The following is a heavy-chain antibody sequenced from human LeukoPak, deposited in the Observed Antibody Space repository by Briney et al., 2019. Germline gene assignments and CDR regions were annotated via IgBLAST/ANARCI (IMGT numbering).Heavy chain of an antibody. J-gene: IGHJ6*02. D-gene: IGHD3-10*01. CDR2: INHSGIT. CDR1: GGSFRGYF. CDR3: ARGGRSQTMVRGVQYGMDV. Sequence: PSETLSLTCAVHGGSFRGYFWSWIPQPPGKGRESSGEINHSGITKYTPPLKSRVTISADASKNRSSLKLSSVTAADTAVYYCARGGRSQTMVRGVQYGMDVWGQGTTVTVSS. V-gene: IGHV4-34*01.